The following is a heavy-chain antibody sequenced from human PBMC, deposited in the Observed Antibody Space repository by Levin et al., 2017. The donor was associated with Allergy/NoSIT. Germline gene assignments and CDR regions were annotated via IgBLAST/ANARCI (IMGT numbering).Heavy chain of an antibody. CDR2: INPNSGGT. Sequence: GESLKISCKASGYTFTGYYMHWVRQAPGQGLEWMGWINPNSGGTNYAQKFQGRVTMTRDTSISTAYMELSRLRSDDTAVYYCARAIVVVPAAWGWFDPWGQGTLVTVSS. J-gene: IGHJ5*02. CDR3: ARAIVVVPAAWGWFDP. V-gene: IGHV1-2*02. CDR1: GYTFTGYY. D-gene: IGHD2-2*01.